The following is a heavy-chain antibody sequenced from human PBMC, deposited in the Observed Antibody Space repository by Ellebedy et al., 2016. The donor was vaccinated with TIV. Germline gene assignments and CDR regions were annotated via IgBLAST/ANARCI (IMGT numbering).Heavy chain of an antibody. V-gene: IGHV4-34*01. CDR1: GGSFSGYY. J-gene: IGHJ6*02. Sequence: MPSETLSLTCAVYGGSFSGYYWSWIRQPPGKGLEWIGEINHSGSTNYNPSLKSRVTISVDTSKNQFSLKLSSVTAADTAVYYCAGLKGGSPYYYYYGMDVWGQGTTVTVSS. CDR2: INHSGST. CDR3: AGLKGGSPYYYYYGMDV. D-gene: IGHD5-12*01.